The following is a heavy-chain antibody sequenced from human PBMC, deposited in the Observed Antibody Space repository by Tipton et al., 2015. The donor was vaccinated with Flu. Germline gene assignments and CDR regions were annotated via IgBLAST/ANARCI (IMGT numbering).Heavy chain of an antibody. J-gene: IGHJ4*02. CDR1: GFTVSTSY. CDR3: ARDGGGTYPD. Sequence: VQLVQSGGGLIRPGGSLRLSCAVSGFTVSTSYMSWVRQPPGKGLEWVSIVYDDGRTYYADSVEGRFAISRDNSKNILYLQMNSLRADDTAVYFCARDGGGTYPDWGQGTLVTVSS. D-gene: IGHD1-14*01. CDR2: VYDDGRT. V-gene: IGHV3-53*01.